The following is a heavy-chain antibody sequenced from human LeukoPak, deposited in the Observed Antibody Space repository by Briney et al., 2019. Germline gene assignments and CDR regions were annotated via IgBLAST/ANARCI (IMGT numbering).Heavy chain of an antibody. CDR3: ARDYGGNSDKWFDP. CDR2: INHSGST. Sequence: SETLSLTCAVYGGSFSGYYWSWIRQPPGKGLEWIGEINHSGSTNYNPSLKSRVTISVDTSKNQFSLKLSSVTAADTAVYYCARDYGGNSDKWFDPWGQGTLVTVSS. V-gene: IGHV4-34*01. CDR1: GGSFSGYY. J-gene: IGHJ5*02. D-gene: IGHD4-17*01.